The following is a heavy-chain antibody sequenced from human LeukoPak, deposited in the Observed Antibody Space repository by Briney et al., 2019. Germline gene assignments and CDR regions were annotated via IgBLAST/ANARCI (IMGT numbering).Heavy chain of an antibody. V-gene: IGHV4-59*08. J-gene: IGHJ4*02. D-gene: IGHD4-11*01. CDR2: IYYSGST. CDR3: AAADYPYYFDY. Sequence: SETLSLTCTVSGGSISSYYWSWIRQPPGRGLEWIGYIYYSGSTNYNPSLKSRVTISVDTSKNQFSLKLSSVTAADTAVYYCAAADYPYYFDYWGQGTLVTVSS. CDR1: GGSISSYY.